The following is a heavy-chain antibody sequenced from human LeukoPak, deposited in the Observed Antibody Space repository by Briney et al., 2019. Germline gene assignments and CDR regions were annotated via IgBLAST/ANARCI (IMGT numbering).Heavy chain of an antibody. V-gene: IGHV4-39*07. CDR1: GGSISSSSYY. D-gene: IGHD3-16*01. Sequence: PSETLSLTCTVSGGSISSSSYYWGWIRQPPGKGLEWIGSIYYSGSTYYNPSLKSRVTISVDTSKNQFSLKLSSVTAADTAVYYCARATISGGGAFDYWGQGTLVTVSS. CDR3: ARATISGGGAFDY. J-gene: IGHJ4*02. CDR2: IYYSGST.